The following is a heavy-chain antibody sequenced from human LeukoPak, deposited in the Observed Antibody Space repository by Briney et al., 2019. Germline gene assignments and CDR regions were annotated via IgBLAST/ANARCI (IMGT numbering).Heavy chain of an antibody. J-gene: IGHJ4*02. CDR3: ARAYQWVSL. Sequence: GGSLRLSCAVSVFTDSSDYMSWVRQAPGKGLEWVSVIYSGGSIYYADSVKGRFAICTDDSKNTLYLQMNSLRAEDTAVYYCARAYQWVSLWGQGSLVTVSS. CDR2: IYSGGSI. D-gene: IGHD1-26*01. CDR1: VFTDSSDY. V-gene: IGHV3-53*01.